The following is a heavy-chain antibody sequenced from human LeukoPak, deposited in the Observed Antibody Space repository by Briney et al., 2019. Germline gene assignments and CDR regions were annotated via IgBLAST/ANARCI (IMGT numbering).Heavy chain of an antibody. CDR3: ARATSEESSSSSWYFDL. CDR2: IYTSGST. J-gene: IGHJ2*01. D-gene: IGHD6-6*01. Sequence: PSETLSLTCTVSGGSISSYYWSWIRQPAGKGLEWIGRIYTSGSTNYNPSLKSRVTMSVDTSKNQFSLKLSSVTAADTAVYYCARATSEESSSSSWYFDLWGRGTLVTVSS. CDR1: GGSISSYY. V-gene: IGHV4-4*07.